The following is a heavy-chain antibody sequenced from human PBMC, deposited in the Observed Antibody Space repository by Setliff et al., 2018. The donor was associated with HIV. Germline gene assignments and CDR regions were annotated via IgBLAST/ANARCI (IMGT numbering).Heavy chain of an antibody. CDR1: GGSFTGDY. Sequence: SETLSLTCAVYGGSFTGDYWTWIRQSPGKGLEWIGEINHGGSTNYNPSLKSRVTMSVDRSKNQVFLSLSSVIAADTAVYYCARGPYRGSGYFVRYFDYWGQGTLVTVSS. J-gene: IGHJ4*02. D-gene: IGHD3-3*01. CDR3: ARGPYRGSGYFVRYFDY. V-gene: IGHV4-34*01. CDR2: INHGGST.